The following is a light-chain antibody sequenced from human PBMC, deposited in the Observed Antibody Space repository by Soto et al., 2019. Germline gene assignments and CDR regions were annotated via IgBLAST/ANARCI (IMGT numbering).Light chain of an antibody. J-gene: IGKJ1*01. CDR2: YTS. CDR3: HQRQSWPRT. V-gene: IGKV3-11*01. Sequence: EIVLTQSPATLSLSPGERATLSCRASQSVSSYLAWYQQKPGQAPRLLIYYTSNRATGIPARFSGSGSGTDFTLTINSLAPEDFAIYYCHQRQSWPRTFGQGTKVDI. CDR1: QSVSSY.